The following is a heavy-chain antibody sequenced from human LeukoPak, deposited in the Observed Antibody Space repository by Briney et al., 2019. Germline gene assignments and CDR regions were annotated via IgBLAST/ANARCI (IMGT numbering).Heavy chain of an antibody. CDR3: ARETYYYDSSGIYYYYYYMDV. V-gene: IGHV4-59*01. CDR1: GVSISSYY. D-gene: IGHD3-22*01. Sequence: SETLSLTCTVSGVSISSYYWSWIRQPPGKGLEWIGYIYYSGSTNYNPSLKSRVTISVDTYKNQFSLKLSSVTAADTAVYYCARETYYYDSSGIYYYYYYMDVWGKGTTVTVSS. CDR2: IYYSGST. J-gene: IGHJ6*03.